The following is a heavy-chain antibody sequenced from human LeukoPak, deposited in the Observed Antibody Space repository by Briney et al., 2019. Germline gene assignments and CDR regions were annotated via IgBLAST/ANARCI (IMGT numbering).Heavy chain of an antibody. CDR2: IYHTGST. Sequence: KSSETLSLTCAVSGGSISSSNWWSWVRQPPGKGLEWIGEIYHTGSTYYNPSLKSRVTMSVDTSKNRFSLKVTSVTAADTAVYFCARDGLAGGTFPYWGQGVLVTVSS. D-gene: IGHD1-1*01. J-gene: IGHJ4*02. V-gene: IGHV4-4*02. CDR1: GGSISSSNW. CDR3: ARDGLAGGTFPY.